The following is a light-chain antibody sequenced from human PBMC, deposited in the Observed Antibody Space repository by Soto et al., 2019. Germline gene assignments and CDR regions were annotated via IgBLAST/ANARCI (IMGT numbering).Light chain of an antibody. Sequence: DIKITQSPSTVSGSVGDRVTITCRASQTISSWLALYQQKPGKAPKLLIYKASTLKSGVPSRFSGSGSGTEFTLTISSLQPDDFATYYCLQYNSYWTFGQGTKVDI. V-gene: IGKV1-5*03. CDR3: LQYNSYWT. J-gene: IGKJ1*01. CDR2: KAS. CDR1: QTISSW.